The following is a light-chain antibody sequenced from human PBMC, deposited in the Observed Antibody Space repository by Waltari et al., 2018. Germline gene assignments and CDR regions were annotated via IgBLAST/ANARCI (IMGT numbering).Light chain of an antibody. CDR2: DDN. J-gene: IGLJ3*02. Sequence: SYVLTQTTSVSVAAGKTARSTCGGDNLGSKTVHWYRERPGKAPVVVVFDDNDRTSGIPGRLSGSHSGDTATQTICRVEGRDEGGYYGQVLETTRDLHWVFGGGTTLTVL. V-gene: IGLV3-21*03. CDR1: NLGSKT. CDR3: QVLETTRDLHWV.